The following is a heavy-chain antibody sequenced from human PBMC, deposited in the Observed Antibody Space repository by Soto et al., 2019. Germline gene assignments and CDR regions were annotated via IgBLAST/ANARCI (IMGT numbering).Heavy chain of an antibody. V-gene: IGHV1-69*04. CDR1: GYTFTSYY. D-gene: IGHD3-9*01. CDR3: ARVLGDTITGHWFDP. Sequence: GASVKVSCKASGYTFTSYYMNWVRQAPGQGLEWMGRIIPILGIANYAQKFQGRVTITADKSTSTAYMELSSLRSEDTAVYYCARVLGDTITGHWFDPWGQGTLVTVSS. J-gene: IGHJ5*02. CDR2: IIPILGIA.